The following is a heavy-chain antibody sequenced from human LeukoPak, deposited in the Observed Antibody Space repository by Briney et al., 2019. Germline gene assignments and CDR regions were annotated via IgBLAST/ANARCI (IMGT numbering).Heavy chain of an antibody. V-gene: IGHV3-66*01. Sequence: GGSLRLSCAASGFTVSSNYMGWVRQAPGKGLEWVSVIYSGGSTYYADSVKGRFTISRDNSKNTLYLQMNSLRAEDTAVYYCARGVHYGDYVYYLDYWGQGTLVTVSS. CDR2: IYSGGST. CDR1: GFTVSSNY. CDR3: ARGVHYGDYVYYLDY. D-gene: IGHD4-17*01. J-gene: IGHJ4*02.